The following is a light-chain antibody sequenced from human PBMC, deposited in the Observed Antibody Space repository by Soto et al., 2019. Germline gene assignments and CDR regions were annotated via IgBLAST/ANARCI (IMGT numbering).Light chain of an antibody. J-gene: IGKJ1*01. CDR3: QQYNNWPRT. CDR2: DAS. V-gene: IGKV3-15*01. Sequence: EIVMPQSPATLSVSPGERATLSCRASQSVSSNLAWYQQKPGQAPRLLIYDASTRATGIPARFSGSGSGTEFTFTISSLQTEDFAVYYCQQYNNWPRTFGQGTKVEIK. CDR1: QSVSSN.